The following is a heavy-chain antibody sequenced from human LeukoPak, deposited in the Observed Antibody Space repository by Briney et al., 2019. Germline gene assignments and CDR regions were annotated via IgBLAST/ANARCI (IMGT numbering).Heavy chain of an antibody. V-gene: IGHV3-23*01. Sequence: PGGSLRLSCAASGFTFSSYAMAWVRQAPGKGLEWVSTITGSNGYTYYADSVKGRFTISRDNSKNTLYLQMNSLRAEDTAIYYCARESPVAATGRSWFGPSGQGTLVTVSS. CDR1: GFTFSSYA. J-gene: IGHJ5*02. D-gene: IGHD6-13*01. CDR2: ITGSNGYT. CDR3: ARESPVAATGRSWFGP.